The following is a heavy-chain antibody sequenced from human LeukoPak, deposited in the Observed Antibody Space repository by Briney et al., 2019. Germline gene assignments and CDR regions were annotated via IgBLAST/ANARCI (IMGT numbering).Heavy chain of an antibody. Sequence: ASVKVSCKASGYTFTSYYMHWVRQAPGQGLEWMGIINPSGGSTSYAQKFQGRVTMTRDTSTSTVYMELSSLRSEDTVVYYCARDRRGGYDWQDGMDVWGQGTTVTVSS. CDR1: GYTFTSYY. D-gene: IGHD5-12*01. V-gene: IGHV1-46*01. J-gene: IGHJ6*02. CDR2: INPSGGST. CDR3: ARDRRGGYDWQDGMDV.